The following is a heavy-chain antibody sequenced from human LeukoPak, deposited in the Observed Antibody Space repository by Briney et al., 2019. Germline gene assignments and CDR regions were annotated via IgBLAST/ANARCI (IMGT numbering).Heavy chain of an antibody. Sequence: SETLSLTCTVSGGSISSYYWSWIRQPPGKGLEWIGYIYYSGSTNYNPSLKSRVAISVDTSKNQFSLKLSSVTAADTAVYYCASTVVTPEDAFDIWGQGTMVTVSS. D-gene: IGHD4-23*01. J-gene: IGHJ3*02. V-gene: IGHV4-59*01. CDR1: GGSISSYY. CDR3: ASTVVTPEDAFDI. CDR2: IYYSGST.